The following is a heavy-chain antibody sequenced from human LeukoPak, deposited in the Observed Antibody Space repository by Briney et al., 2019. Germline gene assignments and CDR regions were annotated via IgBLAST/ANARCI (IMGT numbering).Heavy chain of an antibody. CDR2: IYSGGST. D-gene: IGHD1-20*01. V-gene: IGHV3-53*01. CDR1: GFIVSSNY. Sequence: GGSLRLSCAASGFIVSSNYMSWVRQAPGKGLEWVSVIYSGGSTYYADSVKGRLPLSRHNSKHTLYLQTNSLRAEDTAVYYCARDAPPITGIYYYYGMDVWGQGTTVTVSS. J-gene: IGHJ6*02. CDR3: ARDAPPITGIYYYYGMDV.